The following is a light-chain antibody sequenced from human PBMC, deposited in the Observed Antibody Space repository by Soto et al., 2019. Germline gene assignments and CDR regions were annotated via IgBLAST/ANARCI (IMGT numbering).Light chain of an antibody. CDR1: QSVRSY. J-gene: IGKJ4*01. V-gene: IGKV3-11*01. CDR3: QQRSNWPLT. Sequence: EIVLTQSPGTLSLSPGERATLSCRASQSVRSYLTWYQQRPGQAPRLLIYDASKRATGIPARFSGSGSGTDFTLTISRLEPEDFAVYYCQQRSNWPLTFGGGTKVEI. CDR2: DAS.